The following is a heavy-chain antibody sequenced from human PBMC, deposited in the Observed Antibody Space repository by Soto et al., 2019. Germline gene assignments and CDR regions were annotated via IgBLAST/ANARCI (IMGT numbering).Heavy chain of an antibody. CDR1: GSTFSNDW. J-gene: IGHJ6*02. CDR2: INSDGSST. Sequence: EVQLVESGGGLLQPGGSLRLSCAVSGSTFSNDWMHWVRQAPGKGLVWVSHINSDGSSTNYADFVKGRFTIARDNAKNAVYLQMSSLRAEDTAVYYCARDRAYSLDDWGQGTTVTVSS. D-gene: IGHD3-10*01. CDR3: ARDRAYSLDD. V-gene: IGHV3-74*01.